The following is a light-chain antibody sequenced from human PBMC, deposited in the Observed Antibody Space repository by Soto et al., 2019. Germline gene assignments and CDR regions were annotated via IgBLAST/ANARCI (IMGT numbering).Light chain of an antibody. CDR3: QSYDTNLSGV. J-gene: IGLJ2*01. CDR2: GKN. V-gene: IGLV1-40*01. CDR1: TSNIGAGYD. Sequence: QSVLTQPPSVSGAPGQRVTISCTGNTSNIGAGYDVSWYQQLPGTAPKLLISGKNNRPSGVPDRFSASKSGTSASLAISTLRAEDESDYYCQSYDTNLSGVFGGGTKVTV.